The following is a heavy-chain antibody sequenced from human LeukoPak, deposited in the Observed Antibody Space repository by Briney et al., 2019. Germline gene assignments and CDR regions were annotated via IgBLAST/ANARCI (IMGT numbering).Heavy chain of an antibody. CDR3: ARDFHSSGWVYYYGMDV. V-gene: IGHV4-39*07. CDR2: IYYSGST. CDR1: GGSISSSSYY. J-gene: IGHJ6*02. Sequence: SETLSLTCTVSGGSISSSSYYWGWIRQPPGKGLEWIGSIYYSGSTYYNPSLKSRVTISVDTSKNQFSLKLSSVTAADTAVYYCARDFHSSGWVYYYGMDVWGQGTTVTVSS. D-gene: IGHD3-22*01.